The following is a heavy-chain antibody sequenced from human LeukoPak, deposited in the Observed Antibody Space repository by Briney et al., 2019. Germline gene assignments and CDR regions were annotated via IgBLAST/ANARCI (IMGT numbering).Heavy chain of an antibody. V-gene: IGHV3-7*01. Sequence: GGSLRLSCAASGFTFSSYWMTWVRQAPGQGLEWVANIKEDGSAKYHVDSVKGRFTISRDNAKNSLYLQMNSLRVEDTAVYYCTRDTGCNGGACYSFYDYWGQGTLVTVSS. CDR1: GFTFSSYW. J-gene: IGHJ4*02. D-gene: IGHD2-21*01. CDR3: TRDTGCNGGACYSFYDY. CDR2: IKEDGSAK.